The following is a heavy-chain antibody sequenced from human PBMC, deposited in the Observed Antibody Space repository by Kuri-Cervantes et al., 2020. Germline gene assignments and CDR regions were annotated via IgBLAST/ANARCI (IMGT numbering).Heavy chain of an antibody. J-gene: IGHJ6*02. D-gene: IGHD3-22*01. CDR3: AREYGSSGYYGMDV. CDR1: GFTFSSYG. Sequence: GESLKISCAASGFTFSSYGMNWVRQAPGKGLEWVSYISSSSSSIYYADSVKGRFTTSRDNAKSSLYLQMNSLRDDDTAVYYCAREYGSSGYYGMDVWGQGTTVTVSS. V-gene: IGHV3-48*02. CDR2: ISSSSSSI.